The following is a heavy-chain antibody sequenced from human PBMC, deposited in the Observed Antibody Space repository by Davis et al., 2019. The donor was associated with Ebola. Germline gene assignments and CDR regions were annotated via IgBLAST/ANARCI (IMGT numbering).Heavy chain of an antibody. Sequence: MPSETLSLTCTVSGGSISTYYWSWIRQPPGKGLEWIGYIDDSGSTNYNPSLKRRVTISLNTSKNQFSLKLTSVTPADTAVYYCARHDYTTPIGNWGQGTLVTVSS. CDR3: ARHDYTTPIGN. J-gene: IGHJ4*02. CDR2: IDDSGST. CDR1: GGSISTYY. D-gene: IGHD4-11*01. V-gene: IGHV4-59*01.